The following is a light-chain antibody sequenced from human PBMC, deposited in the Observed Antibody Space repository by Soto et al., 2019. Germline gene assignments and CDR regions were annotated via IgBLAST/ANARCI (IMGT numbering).Light chain of an antibody. J-gene: IGLJ3*02. Sequence: QSVLTQPPSVSEAPRQRVTISCSGGSSNIGNNAVNWYQQLPGKAPKLLIYYDDLLPSGVSDRFSGSKSGTSASLAISGLQPEDEADSYCAAWDDSLNEEVFGGGTKLTVL. CDR2: YDD. CDR1: SSNIGNNA. CDR3: AAWDDSLNEEV. V-gene: IGLV1-36*01.